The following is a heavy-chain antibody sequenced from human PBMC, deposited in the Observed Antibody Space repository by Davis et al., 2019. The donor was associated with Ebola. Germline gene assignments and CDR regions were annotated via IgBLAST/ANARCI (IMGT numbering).Heavy chain of an antibody. Sequence: ASVKVSCKASGYTFTSYYMHWVRQAPGQGLEWMGIINPSGGSTSYAQKLQGRVTMTTDTSTSTAYMELRSLRSDDTAVYYCASTWELLDYWGQGTLVTVSS. CDR1: GYTFTSYY. D-gene: IGHD1-26*01. J-gene: IGHJ4*02. V-gene: IGHV1-46*01. CDR2: INPSGGST. CDR3: ASTWELLDY.